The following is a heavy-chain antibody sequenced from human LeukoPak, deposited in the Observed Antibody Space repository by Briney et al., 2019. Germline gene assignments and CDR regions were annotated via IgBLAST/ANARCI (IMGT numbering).Heavy chain of an antibody. Sequence: PGGSLRLSCAASGFTFSDYYMSWIRQAPGKGLEWVSSISSSSSYIYYADSVKGRFTISRDNAKNSLYLQMNSLRAEDTAVYYCARLTPSYYYGMDVWGQGTTVTVSS. V-gene: IGHV3-11*06. CDR3: ARLTPSYYYGMDV. J-gene: IGHJ6*02. D-gene: IGHD3-9*01. CDR2: ISSSSSYI. CDR1: GFTFSDYY.